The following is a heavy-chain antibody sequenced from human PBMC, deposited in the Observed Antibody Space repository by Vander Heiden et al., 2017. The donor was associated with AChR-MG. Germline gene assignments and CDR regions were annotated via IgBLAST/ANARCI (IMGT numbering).Heavy chain of an antibody. J-gene: IGHJ4*02. CDR3: AKPSSGWRNLYYFDY. CDR1: GFTFSSYA. Sequence: EVQLLESGGGLVQPGGSLRLSCAASGFTFSSYALSWVRQAPGKGLEWVSAISGSGGSTYYADSVKGRFTISRDNSKNTLYLQMNSLRAEDTAVYYCAKPSSGWRNLYYFDYWGQGTLVTVSS. V-gene: IGHV3-23*01. D-gene: IGHD6-19*01. CDR2: ISGSGGST.